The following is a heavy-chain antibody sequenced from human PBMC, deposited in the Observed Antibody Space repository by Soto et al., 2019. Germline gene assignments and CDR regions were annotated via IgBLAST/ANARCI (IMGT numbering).Heavy chain of an antibody. D-gene: IGHD3-10*01. CDR3: VRVYYFGSGSPFY. Sequence: QVQLQESGPRLVKPSQTLSLTCTVSGGSITSGGYYWTWIRQPPGKGLEWIGYIYHSGTTYYSPSLKSRVTISMDTSANHFSLELTSVTAADTAVYYCVRVYYFGSGSPFYWGQGTLVTVSS. CDR2: IYHSGTT. J-gene: IGHJ4*02. CDR1: GGSITSGGYY. V-gene: IGHV4-31*03.